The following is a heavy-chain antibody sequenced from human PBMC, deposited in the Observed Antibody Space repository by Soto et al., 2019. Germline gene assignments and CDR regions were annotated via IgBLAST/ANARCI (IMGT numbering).Heavy chain of an antibody. CDR1: GFTFSSYA. J-gene: IGHJ4*02. CDR3: ARDWYYYGSGSYHTGY. D-gene: IGHD3-10*01. Sequence: LRLSCAASGFTFSSYAMHWVRQAPGKGLEWVAVISYDGSNKYYADSVKGRFTISRDNSKNTLYLQMNSLRAEDTAVYYCARDWYYYGSGSYHTGYWGQGTLVTVS. V-gene: IGHV3-30-3*01. CDR2: ISYDGSNK.